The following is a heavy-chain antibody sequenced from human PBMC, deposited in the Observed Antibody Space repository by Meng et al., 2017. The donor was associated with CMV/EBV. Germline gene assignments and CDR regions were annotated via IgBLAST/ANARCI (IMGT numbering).Heavy chain of an antibody. Sequence: GESLKISCAASGFTFSSYDMHWVRQATGKGLEWVSAIGTAGDTYYPGSVKGRFTISRENAKNSLYLQMNSLRAGDTAVYYCARGPGYCSSTSCYYYYGMDVWGQGTTVTVSS. J-gene: IGHJ6*02. V-gene: IGHV3-13*01. D-gene: IGHD2-2*01. CDR2: IGTAGDT. CDR1: GFTFSSYD. CDR3: ARGPGYCSSTSCYYYYGMDV.